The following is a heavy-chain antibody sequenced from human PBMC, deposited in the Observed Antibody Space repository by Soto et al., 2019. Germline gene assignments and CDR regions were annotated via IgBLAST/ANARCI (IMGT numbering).Heavy chain of an antibody. Sequence: EVQLLESGGGLVQPGGSLRLSCAASGFMFSSYAMTWVRQAPGKGLEWVSALSGGGDSTYYAPSVTGRFAISRDNSTNTLYLQMSRLRAADTAVYYCAIGLRSVYGPFAFWGQGTLVTVSS. CDR2: LSGGGDST. J-gene: IGHJ4*02. V-gene: IGHV3-23*01. CDR1: GFMFSSYA. D-gene: IGHD5-12*01. CDR3: AIGLRSVYGPFAF.